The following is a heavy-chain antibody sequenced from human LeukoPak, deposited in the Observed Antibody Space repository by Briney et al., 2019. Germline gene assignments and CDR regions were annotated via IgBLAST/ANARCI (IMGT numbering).Heavy chain of an antibody. J-gene: IGHJ4*02. V-gene: IGHV4-39*01. CDR1: GGSIRSSSYY. Sequence: PSETLSLTCSVSGGSIRSSSYYWAWIRQPPGEGLEWIGSIYSSGFTSYKPSLKSRLTISVDTSKNQFSLKLSSVTAADTAVYYCASFSAGLGWGQGTLVTVSS. D-gene: IGHD3-16*01. CDR2: IYSSGFT. CDR3: ASFSAGLG.